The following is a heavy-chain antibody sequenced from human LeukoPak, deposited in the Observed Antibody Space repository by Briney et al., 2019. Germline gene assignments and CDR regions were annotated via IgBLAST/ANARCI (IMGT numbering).Heavy chain of an antibody. CDR1: GFTLSTHG. J-gene: IGHJ4*02. CDR2: MWYDGSRE. CDR3: ARDLSFGSLDF. D-gene: IGHD1-26*01. V-gene: IGHV3-33*01. Sequence: GGSLRLSCAASGFTLSTHGMHWVRQAPGKGLEWVAGMWYDGSREDYADSVKGRFTISRDMSKNRLNLQMNSLRVEDTAMFYCARDLSFGSLDFRGQGTLVTVSS.